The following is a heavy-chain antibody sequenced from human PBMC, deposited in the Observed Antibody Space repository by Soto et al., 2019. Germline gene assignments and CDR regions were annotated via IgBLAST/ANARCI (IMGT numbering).Heavy chain of an antibody. D-gene: IGHD6-19*01. J-gene: IGHJ5*02. CDR2: ISGSGGST. Sequence: EVQLLESGGGLVQTGVSLRLSCAASGFTVSGYAMSWVRQAPGKGLEWVSAISGSGGSTYYADSVKGGFTIYRYNSEYTLSLQMTRLRAEDTAVYYCAKDLEGTHDEQWRVLGWFDPWGQGTLVMVSS. V-gene: IGHV3-23*01. CDR1: GFTVSGYA. CDR3: AKDLEGTHDEQWRVLGWFDP.